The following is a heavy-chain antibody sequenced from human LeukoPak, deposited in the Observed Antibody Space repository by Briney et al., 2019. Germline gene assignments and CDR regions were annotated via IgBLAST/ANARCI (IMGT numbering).Heavy chain of an antibody. V-gene: IGHV4-34*01. CDR1: GGSFSGYY. Sequence: SETLSLTCAVYGGSFSGYYWSWIRQPPGKGLEWIGEINHSGSTNYNPSLKSRVTISVDTSKNQFSLKLSSVTAADTAVYYCARERGYCSGGSCYADYWGQGTLVTVSS. J-gene: IGHJ4*02. D-gene: IGHD2-15*01. CDR3: ARERGYCSGGSCYADY. CDR2: INHSGST.